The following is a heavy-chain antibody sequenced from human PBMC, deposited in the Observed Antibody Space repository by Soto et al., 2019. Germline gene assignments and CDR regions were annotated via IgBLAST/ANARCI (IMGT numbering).Heavy chain of an antibody. CDR1: GGSFSAYY. V-gene: IGHV4-34*01. D-gene: IGHD3-22*01. CDR3: GRGSVDKVDSNGFYEY. Sequence: SETLSLTCAVYGGSFSAYYWSWIRQPPGKGLEWIGEINHSGGTSYNPSLKSRVTISVDTSKSQFSLKLTSVTAADRAVYYCGRGSVDKVDSNGFYEYWGQGTPVTVSS. J-gene: IGHJ4*02. CDR2: INHSGGT.